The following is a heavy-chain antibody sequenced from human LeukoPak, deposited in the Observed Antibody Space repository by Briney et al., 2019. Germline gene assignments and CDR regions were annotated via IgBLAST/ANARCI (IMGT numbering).Heavy chain of an antibody. CDR3: ARRYCSSTSCHQYYYYMDV. D-gene: IGHD2-2*01. CDR1: GDSISSSSYY. J-gene: IGHJ6*03. Sequence: SETLSLTCTVSGDSISSSSYYWGWIRQPPGKGREWMGSIYYSGSTCYNPSLKSRVTISVDTSKNQFSLKLSSVTAADTAVYYCARRYCSSTSCHQYYYYMDVWGKGPRSPSP. V-gene: IGHV4-39*01. CDR2: IYYSGST.